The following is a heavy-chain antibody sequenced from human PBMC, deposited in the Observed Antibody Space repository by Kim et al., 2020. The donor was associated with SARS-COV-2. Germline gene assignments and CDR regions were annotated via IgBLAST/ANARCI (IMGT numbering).Heavy chain of an antibody. CDR2: INHSGST. Sequence: SETLSLTCAVYGGSFSGYYWSWIRQPPGKGLEWIGEINHSGSTNYNPSLKSRVTISVDTSKNQFSLKLSSVTAADTAVYYCARGNRPIAAADPTGGYFDYWGQGTLVTVSS. V-gene: IGHV4-34*01. J-gene: IGHJ4*02. CDR3: ARGNRPIAAADPTGGYFDY. D-gene: IGHD6-13*01. CDR1: GGSFSGYY.